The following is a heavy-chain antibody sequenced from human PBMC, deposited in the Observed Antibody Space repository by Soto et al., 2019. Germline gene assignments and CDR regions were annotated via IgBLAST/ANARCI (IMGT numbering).Heavy chain of an antibody. J-gene: IGHJ6*02. V-gene: IGHV4-34*01. CDR2: INHSGST. Sequence: QVQLQQWGAGLLKPSETLSLTCAVYGGSFSGYYWCWIRQPPGKGLEWIGEINHSGSTNYNPSLKSLVTITVDTSKTLFSLKLSSATDADTAVYHCARLGDYDFWSRYVYGMDVWGQGTTVTVSS. D-gene: IGHD3-3*01. CDR1: GGSFSGYY. CDR3: ARLGDYDFWSRYVYGMDV.